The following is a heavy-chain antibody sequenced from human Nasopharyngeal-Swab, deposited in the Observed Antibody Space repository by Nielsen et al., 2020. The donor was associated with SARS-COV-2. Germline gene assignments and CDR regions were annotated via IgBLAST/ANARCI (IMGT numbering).Heavy chain of an antibody. CDR3: SSSCSGSRAFDY. CDR1: GFTFTSSA. CDR2: IVVGSGNT. Sequence: SVKVSCKASGFTFTSSAVQWVRQARGQRLEWIGWIVVGSGNTNYAQKFQERVTITRDLSTSTASMDLSNLLSADTAVYYYSSSCSGSRAFDYCGQVTLVTFSS. J-gene: IGHJ4*02. V-gene: IGHV1-58*01. D-gene: IGHD3-10*02.